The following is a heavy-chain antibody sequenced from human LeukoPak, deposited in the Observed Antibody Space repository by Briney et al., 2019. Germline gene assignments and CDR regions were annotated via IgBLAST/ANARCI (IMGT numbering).Heavy chain of an antibody. V-gene: IGHV4-39*07. CDR1: GGSISSSSYY. CDR3: ARDQRSQGWFDP. Sequence: NPSKTLSLTCTVSGGSISSSSYYWGWIRQPPGKGLEWIGSIYYSGSTYYNPSLKSRVTISVDTSKNQFSLKLSSVTAADTAVYYCARDQRSQGWFDPWGQGTLVTVSS. CDR2: IYYSGST. J-gene: IGHJ5*02.